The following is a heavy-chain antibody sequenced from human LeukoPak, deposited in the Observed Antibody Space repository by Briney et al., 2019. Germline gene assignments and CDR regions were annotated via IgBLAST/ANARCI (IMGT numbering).Heavy chain of an antibody. CDR1: GFTFDDYG. Sequence: GGSLRLSCAASGFTFDDYGMSWVRQAPGKGLEWVSGINWNGGSTGYADSVKGRFTISRDNAKNSLYLQMNSLRAEDTALYYCARMRGSYGGKYYFDYWGQGTLVTVSS. D-gene: IGHD1-26*01. CDR3: ARMRGSYGGKYYFDY. V-gene: IGHV3-20*04. J-gene: IGHJ4*02. CDR2: INWNGGST.